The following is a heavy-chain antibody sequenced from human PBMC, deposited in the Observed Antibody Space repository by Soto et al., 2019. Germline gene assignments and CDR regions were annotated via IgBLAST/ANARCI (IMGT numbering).Heavy chain of an antibody. V-gene: IGHV1-46*01. J-gene: IGHJ4*02. Sequence: ASLKVSWKSSGKAFTRCYMQWVRQAPGQALEWMGIINPSGSSASYAQKFQGRVTMTRDTSTSTVYMELSGLRSEDTAVYYCAKAETGSFCCSAYWGQETLVPVSS. D-gene: IGHD1-26*01. CDR2: INPSGSSA. CDR1: GKAFTRCY. CDR3: AKAETGSFCCSAY.